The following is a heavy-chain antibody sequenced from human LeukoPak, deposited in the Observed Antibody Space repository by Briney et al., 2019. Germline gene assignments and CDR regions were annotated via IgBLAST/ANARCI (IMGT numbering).Heavy chain of an antibody. CDR3: AKYLGGVNPLITR. D-gene: IGHD3-3*01. CDR2: IYSGGST. V-gene: IGHV3-66*01. Sequence: GGSLRLSCAASGFTVSSNYMSWVRQAPGKGLEWVSVIYSGGSTYYADSVKGRFTISRDNSKNTLYLQMNSLRAEDTAVYYCAKYLGGVNPLITRWGQGTLVTVSS. J-gene: IGHJ4*02. CDR1: GFTVSSNY.